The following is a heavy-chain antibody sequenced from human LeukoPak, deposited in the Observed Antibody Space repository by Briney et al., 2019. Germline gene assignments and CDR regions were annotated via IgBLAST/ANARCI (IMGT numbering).Heavy chain of an antibody. CDR1: GGSISRHY. CDR3: ARGDTAMVIRTDYYGMDV. D-gene: IGHD5-18*01. Sequence: SETLSLTCTVSGGSISRHYWSWIRQPPGKGLEWIGYIYHSGSTNYNPSLKSRVTISVDTSKNQFSLKVSSVTAEDTAVYYCARGDTAMVIRTDYYGMDVWGQGTTVTVSS. CDR2: IYHSGST. J-gene: IGHJ6*02. V-gene: IGHV4-59*11.